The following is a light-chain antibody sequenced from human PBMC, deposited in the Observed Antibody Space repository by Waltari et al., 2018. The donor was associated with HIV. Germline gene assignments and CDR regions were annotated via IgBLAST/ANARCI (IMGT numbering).Light chain of an antibody. J-gene: IGKJ4*01. V-gene: IGKV3-15*01. CDR2: GAT. CDR1: ETIRSS. CDR3: QQYGDWPLT. Sequence: EIVMIQSPATLSVSPGDRATTSCRASETIRSSLAWYQKKPGQGPRLLIYGATTRATGIPDRFSGSGLATQFTLTINSLQAEDFAVYFCQQYGDWPLTFGGGTKVEI.